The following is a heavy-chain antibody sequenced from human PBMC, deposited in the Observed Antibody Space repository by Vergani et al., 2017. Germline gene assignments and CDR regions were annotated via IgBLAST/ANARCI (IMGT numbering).Heavy chain of an antibody. J-gene: IGHJ6*02. CDR2: ISWNSGST. CDR1: GFTFDDYA. Sequence: EVQLVESGGGLVQPGRSLRLSCAASGFTFDDYAMHWVRQAPGKGLEWVSGISWNSGSTGYADSVKGRFTISRDKVKSSMYLQMNSLRAEDTALYYCAKDITYGYCSGGSCSADYYCMDVWGQGTTVTVSS. V-gene: IGHV3-9*01. CDR3: AKDITYGYCSGGSCSADYYCMDV. D-gene: IGHD2-15*01.